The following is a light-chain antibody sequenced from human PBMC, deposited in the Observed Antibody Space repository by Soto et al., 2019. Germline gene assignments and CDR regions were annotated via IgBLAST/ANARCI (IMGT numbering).Light chain of an antibody. V-gene: IGKV3-15*01. CDR2: GAS. CDR1: QSVSSN. Sequence: EIVMTQSPATLSVSPGERATLSCRASQSVSSNLAWYQQKPCQAPRLLIYGASTRATGIPARFSGSGSGTEFTLTISSLQSEDFAVYYCQQYNNWLPEPFGRGPKVQI. CDR3: QQYNNWLPEP. J-gene: IGKJ1*01.